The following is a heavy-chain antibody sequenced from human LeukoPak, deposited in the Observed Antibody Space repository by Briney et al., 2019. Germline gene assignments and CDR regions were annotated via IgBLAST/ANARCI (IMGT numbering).Heavy chain of an antibody. CDR2: INPSGGSI. CDR1: GYTFTSYY. CDR3: ARDPTSSATVAGDPYYYYYMDV. Sequence: ASVKVSCKASGYTFTSYYMHWVRQAPGQGLEWMGIINPSGGSISYAQKFQGRVTMTRDTSTSTVYMELSSLRSEDTAVYYCARDPTSSATVAGDPYYYYYMDVWGKGTTVTVSS. J-gene: IGHJ6*03. D-gene: IGHD6-19*01. V-gene: IGHV1-46*01.